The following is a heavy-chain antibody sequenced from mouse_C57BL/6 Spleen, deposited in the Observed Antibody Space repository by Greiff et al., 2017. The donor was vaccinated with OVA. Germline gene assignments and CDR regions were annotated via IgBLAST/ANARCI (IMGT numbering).Heavy chain of an antibody. J-gene: IGHJ3*01. Sequence: DVHLVESGGDLVKPGGSLKLSCAASGFTFSSYGMSWVRQTPDQRLEWVATISRGGSYTYYPDSVKGRFTISRDNAKNTLYLQMSSLKSEDTAVYYCARDDGYPSWFAYWGQGTLVTVSA. D-gene: IGHD2-3*01. CDR2: ISRGGSYT. CDR3: ARDDGYPSWFAY. CDR1: GFTFSSYG. V-gene: IGHV5-6*01.